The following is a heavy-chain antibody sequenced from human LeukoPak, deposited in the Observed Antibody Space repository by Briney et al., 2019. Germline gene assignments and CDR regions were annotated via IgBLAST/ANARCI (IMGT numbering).Heavy chain of an antibody. CDR2: IYSGGSP. D-gene: IGHD3-3*01. Sequence: GGSLTLSCAASGFTVSNNYMIWVRQAPGKGLECISVIYSGGSPFYADSVKGRFTISRDNSENTLSLQMNSLRADDTAVYYCAGVASSGPFYYYMDVWGKGSTVTVSS. CDR1: GFTVSNNY. CDR3: AGVASSGPFYYYMDV. V-gene: IGHV3-66*02. J-gene: IGHJ6*03.